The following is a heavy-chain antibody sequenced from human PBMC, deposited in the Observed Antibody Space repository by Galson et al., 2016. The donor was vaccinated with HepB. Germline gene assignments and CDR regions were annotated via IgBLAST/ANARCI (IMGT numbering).Heavy chain of an antibody. CDR1: GFTFSNYA. CDR3: TRDGDRRAFDI. J-gene: IGHJ3*02. D-gene: IGHD2-21*01. CDR2: ISYDGGQK. Sequence: SLRLSCAASGFTFSNYAMHWVRQAPAKGLEWVAVISYDGGQKYYADSVKGRFTFSRDNSKNTLYLQMNSLRAEDTAVYYCTRDGDRRAFDIWGQGTMVTVSS. V-gene: IGHV3-30-3*01.